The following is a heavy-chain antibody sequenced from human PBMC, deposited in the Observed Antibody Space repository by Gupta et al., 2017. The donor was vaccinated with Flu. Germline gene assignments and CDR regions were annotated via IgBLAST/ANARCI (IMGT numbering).Heavy chain of an antibody. CDR1: GFSLSTSGVA. CDR3: VHSVSLVRGIISQLHPVDH. CDR2: IYWNGDK. V-gene: IGHV2-5*01. J-gene: IGHJ4*02. D-gene: IGHD3-10*01. Sequence: QITLKESGPTLVKPTQPLTLTCTFSGFSLSTSGVAVGWIRQPPGKALEWLAIIYWNGDKRYRPSLKDRLTITEDTSKSQVVLTMTNMDPVDTATYYCVHSVSLVRGIISQLHPVDHWGQGTLVTVSS.